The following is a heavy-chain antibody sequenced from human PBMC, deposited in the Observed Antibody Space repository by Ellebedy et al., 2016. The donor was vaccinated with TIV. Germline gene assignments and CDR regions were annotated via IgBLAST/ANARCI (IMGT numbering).Heavy chain of an antibody. J-gene: IGHJ4*02. CDR1: GFSLSTSGMC. CDR3: ARSHPARQQWLPIGYFDY. Sequence: SGPTLVKPTQTLTLTCTFSGFSLSTSGMCVSWIRQPPGKALEWLARIDWDDDKYYSTSLKTRLTISKDTSKNQVVLTMTNMDPVDTATYYCARSHPARQQWLPIGYFDYWGQGTLVTVSS. V-gene: IGHV2-70*11. CDR2: IDWDDDK. D-gene: IGHD6-19*01.